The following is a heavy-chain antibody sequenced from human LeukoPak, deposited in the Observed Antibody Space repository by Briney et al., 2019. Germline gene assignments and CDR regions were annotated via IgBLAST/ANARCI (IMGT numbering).Heavy chain of an antibody. Sequence: GGSLRLSCAGSGFTFSSYEMNWVRQAPGKGLEWVSYISSSGSTIYYADSVKGRFTISRDNAKNSLYLQMNSLRAEDTAVYYCARDQRFYSGSYYSYYYYGMDVWGQGTTVTVSS. CDR2: ISSSGSTI. V-gene: IGHV3-48*03. J-gene: IGHJ6*02. D-gene: IGHD1-26*01. CDR3: ARDQRFYSGSYYSYYYYGMDV. CDR1: GFTFSSYE.